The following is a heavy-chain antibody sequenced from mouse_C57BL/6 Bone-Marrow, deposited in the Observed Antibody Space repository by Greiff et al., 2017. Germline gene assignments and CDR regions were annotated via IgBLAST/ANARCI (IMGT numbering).Heavy chain of an antibody. J-gene: IGHJ1*03. V-gene: IGHV1-81*01. Sequence: QVQLQQSGAELARPGASVKLSCKASGYTFTSYGISWVKQRTGQGLEWIGEIYPRSGNTYYNEKFKGKATLTADKSSSTAYMELRSLTSEDSAVYFCARSGGPTVVPSYFDVWGTGTTVTVSS. D-gene: IGHD1-1*01. CDR1: GYTFTSYG. CDR3: ARSGGPTVVPSYFDV. CDR2: IYPRSGNT.